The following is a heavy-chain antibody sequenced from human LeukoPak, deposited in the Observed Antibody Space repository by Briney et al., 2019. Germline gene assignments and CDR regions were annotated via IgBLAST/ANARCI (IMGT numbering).Heavy chain of an antibody. V-gene: IGHV6-1*01. CDR1: GDSVSTNSAA. CDR3: TREGPAFDI. CDR2: TYYRSAWYN. Sequence: SQTLSLTCAISGDSVSTNSAAWNWIRQSPSRGLEWLGKTYYRSAWYNDNAESMKGRITITPDTSKNQFFLQLNSVTPEDTAMYYCTREGPAFDIWGQGTMVTVSS. J-gene: IGHJ3*02.